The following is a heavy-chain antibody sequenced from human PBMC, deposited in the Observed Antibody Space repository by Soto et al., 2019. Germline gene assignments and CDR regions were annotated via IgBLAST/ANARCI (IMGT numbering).Heavy chain of an antibody. CDR2: ILPVFRTP. D-gene: IGHD3-9*01. Sequence: QMHLVQSGPEVRKPGSSVKVSCKASGGTFGDYGIDWVRQAPGHGLEWMGGILPVFRTPRNAQNFEGIVSLSVDDVTNTAFMELNSLRPEDTATYYCARDDWEGGMDVWGQGTTVIVSS. CDR1: GGTFGDYG. CDR3: ARDDWEGGMDV. V-gene: IGHV1-69*01. J-gene: IGHJ6*02.